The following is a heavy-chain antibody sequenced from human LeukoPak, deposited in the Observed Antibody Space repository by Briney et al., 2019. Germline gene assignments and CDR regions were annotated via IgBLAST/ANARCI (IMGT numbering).Heavy chain of an antibody. Sequence: SGGSLRLSCAASGFTFNDYYMSWIRQAPGKGLEWLSYINIGGTNTHYADSVKGRFTISRDNAKKSLYLEMNNLRAEDTAVYYCAAVDWQGFDYWGQGTLVTVSS. CDR3: AAVDWQGFDY. V-gene: IGHV3-11*01. CDR1: GFTFNDYY. CDR2: INIGGTNT. D-gene: IGHD2-2*01. J-gene: IGHJ4*02.